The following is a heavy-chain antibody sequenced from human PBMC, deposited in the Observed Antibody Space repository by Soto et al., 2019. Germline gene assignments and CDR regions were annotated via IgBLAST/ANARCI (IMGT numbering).Heavy chain of an antibody. CDR3: ASVAI. Sequence: EVQLVESGGGLVQPGGSLRLSCAASGFTFSNYWMSWVRQAPGKGLEWVANIKQDGTEKNYVDSVRGRFTISRDNAKKSLDLQINSQIAEDTTVYYCASVAIWGQGTLVTVSS. D-gene: IGHD5-12*01. CDR2: IKQDGTEK. J-gene: IGHJ4*02. V-gene: IGHV3-7*01. CDR1: GFTFSNYW.